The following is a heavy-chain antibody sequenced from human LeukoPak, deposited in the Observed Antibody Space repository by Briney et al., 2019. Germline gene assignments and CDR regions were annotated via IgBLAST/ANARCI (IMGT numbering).Heavy chain of an antibody. Sequence: SETLSLTCAVYGGSFSGHYWSWIRQPPGKGLEWIAEINHSGITNYNPSLKSRLTISVDTSKNQFSLRLSSVTAADTAVYYCARLAWAVTTYDYWGQGNLVTVSS. CDR2: INHSGIT. CDR3: ARLAWAVTTYDY. D-gene: IGHD4-17*01. CDR1: GGSFSGHY. J-gene: IGHJ4*02. V-gene: IGHV4-34*01.